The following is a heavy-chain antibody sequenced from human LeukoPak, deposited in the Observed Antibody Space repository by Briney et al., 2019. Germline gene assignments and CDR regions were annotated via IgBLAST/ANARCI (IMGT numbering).Heavy chain of an antibody. Sequence: GRSLRLSCAASGFTFSSYGMHWVRQAPGKGLEWVAVIWYDGSNKYYADSVKGRFTISRDNSKNTLYLQMNSLRDGDTAVYYCARDRYCGGDCYSNAFDIWGQGTMVTVSS. J-gene: IGHJ3*02. D-gene: IGHD2-21*02. V-gene: IGHV3-33*01. CDR1: GFTFSSYG. CDR3: ARDRYCGGDCYSNAFDI. CDR2: IWYDGSNK.